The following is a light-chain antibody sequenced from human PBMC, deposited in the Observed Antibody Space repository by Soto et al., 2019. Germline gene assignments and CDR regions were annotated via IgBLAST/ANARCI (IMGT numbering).Light chain of an antibody. CDR3: RSYTSSRPPGYV. Sequence: QSALTQPASVSGSPGQSITISCTGTSSDVGGYNYVSWYQQHPGKAPKLMIYDVSNRPSGVSNRFSGSKSGNTASLTISGLQAEDEADYYRRSYTSSRPPGYVFGTGNKVTVL. J-gene: IGLJ1*01. CDR2: DVS. V-gene: IGLV2-14*01. CDR1: SSDVGGYNY.